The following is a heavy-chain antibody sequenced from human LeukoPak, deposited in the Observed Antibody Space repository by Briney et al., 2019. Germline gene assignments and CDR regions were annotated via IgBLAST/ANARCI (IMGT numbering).Heavy chain of an antibody. J-gene: IGHJ4*02. Sequence: PGRSLRLSCAASGFTFSSYGMHWVRQAPGKGLEWVSAISGSGGSTYYADSVKGRFTISRDNSKNTLYLQMNSLRAEDTAVYYCAKATSSGTYPNFDYWGQGTLVTVSS. CDR3: AKATSSGTYPNFDY. D-gene: IGHD1-26*01. CDR2: ISGSGGST. V-gene: IGHV3-23*01. CDR1: GFTFSSYG.